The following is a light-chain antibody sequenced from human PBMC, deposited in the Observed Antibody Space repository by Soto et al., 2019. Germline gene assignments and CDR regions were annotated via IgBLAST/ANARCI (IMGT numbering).Light chain of an antibody. J-gene: IGLJ3*02. CDR2: NTN. Sequence: QTVVTQEPSLTVSPGGTVTLTCASSTGAVTTGYYPSWFQHKPGHAPRALIYNTNDKHSWTPARLSGSLLGDKAALTLSGVQPDDEAEYYCLLYYGGSWVFGGGTKLTVL. V-gene: IGLV7-43*01. CDR3: LLYYGGSWV. CDR1: TGAVTTGYY.